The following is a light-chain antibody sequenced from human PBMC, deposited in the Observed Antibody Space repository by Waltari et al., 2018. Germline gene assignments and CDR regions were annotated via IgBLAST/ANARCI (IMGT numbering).Light chain of an antibody. CDR1: SSNIGAGYD. CDR3: QSYDSSLTGSV. J-gene: IGLJ2*01. CDR2: VNG. Sequence: QSVLTQPPSVSGAPGQRVTISCTGSSSNIGAGYDVHWYQQLPGTAPKLLIFVNGNRPSGVPGRFSVSKSGTSASLAITGLQPEDESDYYCQSYDSSLTGSVFGGGTKVTVL. V-gene: IGLV1-40*01.